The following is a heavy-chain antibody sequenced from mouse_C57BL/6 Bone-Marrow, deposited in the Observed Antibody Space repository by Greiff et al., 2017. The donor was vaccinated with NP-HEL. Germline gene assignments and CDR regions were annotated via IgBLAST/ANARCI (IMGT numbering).Heavy chain of an antibody. Sequence: EVKLVESGGGLVKPGGSLKLSCAASGFTFSSYAMSWVRQTPEKRLEWVATISDGGSYTYYPDNVKGRFTISRDNAKNNLYLQMSQLKSEDTAMYYCARGYYYGSSYGFAYWGQGTLVTVSA. V-gene: IGHV5-4*03. CDR2: ISDGGSYT. CDR1: GFTFSSYA. D-gene: IGHD1-1*01. CDR3: ARGYYYGSSYGFAY. J-gene: IGHJ3*01.